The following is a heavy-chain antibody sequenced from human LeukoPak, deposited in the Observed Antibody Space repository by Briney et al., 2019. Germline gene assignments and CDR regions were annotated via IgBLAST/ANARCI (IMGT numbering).Heavy chain of an antibody. CDR3: ARSKLIAVADTSPESYFYGMDV. CDR1: GFTFSTYT. J-gene: IGHJ6*02. V-gene: IGHV3-21*01. Sequence: RGSLRLSCADSGFTFSTYTMNWVRQAPRKGLEWVASISSSSSNIYYADSVRGRFTISRDNAKNSLYLQMNSLRAEDTAVYYCARSKLIAVADTSPESYFYGMDVWGQGTTVTVSS. D-gene: IGHD6-19*01. CDR2: ISSSSSNI.